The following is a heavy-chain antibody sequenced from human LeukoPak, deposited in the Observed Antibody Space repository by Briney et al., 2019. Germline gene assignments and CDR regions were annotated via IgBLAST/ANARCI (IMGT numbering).Heavy chain of an antibody. CDR1: GGTFSSYA. D-gene: IGHD2-2*02. Sequence: SVKVSCKASGGTFSSYAISWVRQAPGQGLEWMGGIIPIFGTANYAQKFQGRVTITADESTSTAYMELSSLRSEDTAAYYCARGRCSSTSCYRAMYYFDYWGQGTLVTVSS. V-gene: IGHV1-69*13. CDR2: IIPIFGTA. J-gene: IGHJ4*02. CDR3: ARGRCSSTSCYRAMYYFDY.